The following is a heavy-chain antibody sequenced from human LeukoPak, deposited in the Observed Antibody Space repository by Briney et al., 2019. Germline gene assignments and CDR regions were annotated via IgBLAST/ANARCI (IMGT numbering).Heavy chain of an antibody. CDR1: GFTFGDYS. CDR3: SREVRYFDWFQADY. CDR2: IRNKAYGGTA. V-gene: IGHV3-49*03. D-gene: IGHD3-9*01. Sequence: TGGSLRLSCSASGFTFGDYSMSWFRQAPGKGMELVGLIRNKAYGGTAEYAASVKVRFTISRDDSESIAYLQMDSLETEDTAVYYCSREVRYFDWFQADYWGQGTLVTVSS. J-gene: IGHJ4*02.